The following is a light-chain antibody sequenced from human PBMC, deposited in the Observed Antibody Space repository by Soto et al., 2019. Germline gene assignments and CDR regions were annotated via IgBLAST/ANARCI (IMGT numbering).Light chain of an antibody. CDR1: QSVSSN. J-gene: IGKJ1*01. CDR3: QQYNNWPRGT. CDR2: GAS. V-gene: IGKV3-15*01. Sequence: EIVMTQSPSTLSVSPLERSTLSCRASQSVSSNLAWYQQKPGQAPRLLIYGASTRATGIPARFSGSGSGTEFTLTISSLQSEDFALYYCQQYNNWPRGTFGQGTKVDIK.